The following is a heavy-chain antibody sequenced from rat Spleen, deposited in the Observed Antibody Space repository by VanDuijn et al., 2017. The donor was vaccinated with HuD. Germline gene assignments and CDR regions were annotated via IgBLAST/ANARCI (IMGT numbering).Heavy chain of an antibody. Sequence: EVQLVESGGGLVQPGRSLKLSCAASGFTFSNYGMAWVRQAPTKGLEWVATLSYDGSSTYYRDSVKGRFTISRDNAKSTLYLQMDSLRSEDTATYYCARPATEGTPYFDYWGQGVMVTVSS. CDR3: ARPATEGTPYFDY. CDR2: LSYDGSST. CDR1: GFTFSNYG. D-gene: IGHD1-11*01. J-gene: IGHJ2*01. V-gene: IGHV5-29*01.